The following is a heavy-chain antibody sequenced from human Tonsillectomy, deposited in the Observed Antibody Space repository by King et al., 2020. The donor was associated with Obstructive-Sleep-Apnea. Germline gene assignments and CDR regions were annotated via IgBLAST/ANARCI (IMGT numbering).Heavy chain of an antibody. V-gene: IGHV2-5*01. CDR2: LDWYDDK. D-gene: IGHD3-16*01. CDR1: GFSLSVSGVS. J-gene: IGHJ4*02. CDR3: AHRSWGSYYFDY. Sequence: TLKESGPTLVKPTQTLTLTCTFSGFSLSVSGVSVGWIRQPPGKALEWLELLDWYDDKSYSPSLKNRLTITTDTSKNQVVLTMTNMDPVDTATYYCAHRSWGSYYFDYWGQGTLVTVSS.